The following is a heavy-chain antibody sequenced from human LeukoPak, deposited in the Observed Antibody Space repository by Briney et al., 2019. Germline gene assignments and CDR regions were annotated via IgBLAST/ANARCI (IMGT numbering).Heavy chain of an antibody. CDR1: GFTLRSYV. V-gene: IGHV3-23*01. CDR2: ISGCGDST. J-gene: IGHJ4*02. D-gene: IGHD2-21*02. CDR3: AKDRLLNCRGDCYIFDY. Sequence: GGTLRLSCVASGFTLRSYVMNWVRQTPGKGLEWVSSISGCGDSTFYADSVKGRFSISRDNSKNTLYLQVNGLRTEDTAVYYCAKDRLLNCRGDCYIFDYWGQGTVVTVSS.